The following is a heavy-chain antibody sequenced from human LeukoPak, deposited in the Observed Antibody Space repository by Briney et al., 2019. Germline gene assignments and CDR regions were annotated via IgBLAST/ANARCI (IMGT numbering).Heavy chain of an antibody. CDR2: ISTYTGYS. CDR1: GYTFTSSG. V-gene: IGHV1-18*01. CDR3: AENSGSGYSYY. Sequence: ASVKVSCKASGYTFTSSGISWVRQAPGQGLEWMGWISTYTGYSKYAQNLQGRVTMTADTSTSTAYMELSSLRSDDTAMYYCAENSGSGYSYYWGKGTLVTVSS. J-gene: IGHJ4*02. D-gene: IGHD2-15*01.